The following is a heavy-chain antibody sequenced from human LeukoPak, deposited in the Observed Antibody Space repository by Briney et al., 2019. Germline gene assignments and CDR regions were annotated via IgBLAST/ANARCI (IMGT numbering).Heavy chain of an antibody. CDR1: GFTVSSNY. CDR2: IYPDGNT. V-gene: IGHV3-66*04. D-gene: IGHD5-18*01. CDR3: ARRGHGYGSPFDY. J-gene: IGHJ4*02. Sequence: GGSLRLSCAASGFTVSSNYMNWVRLAPGKGLEWVSMIYPDGNTFYTNSVKGRFTISRDNSKNTLDLQMSSLRAEDTAVYYCARRGHGYGSPFDYWGQGTLVTVSS.